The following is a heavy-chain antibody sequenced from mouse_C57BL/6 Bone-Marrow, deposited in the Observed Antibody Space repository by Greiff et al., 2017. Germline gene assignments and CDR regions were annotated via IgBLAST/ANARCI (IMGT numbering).Heavy chain of an antibody. D-gene: IGHD4-1*01. J-gene: IGHJ2*01. Sequence: VQLQQSGAELARPGASVKLSCKASGYTFTGYGISWVKQRPGQGLEWIGEIYPGSGSTYYNEKFKGKATLTADKSSSTAYMELRSLTSEDSAVYFCELNFDYWGQGTTLTVSS. V-gene: IGHV1-81*01. CDR1: GYTFTGYG. CDR2: IYPGSGST. CDR3: ELNFDY.